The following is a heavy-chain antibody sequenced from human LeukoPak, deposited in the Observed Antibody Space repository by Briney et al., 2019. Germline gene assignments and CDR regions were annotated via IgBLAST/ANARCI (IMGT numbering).Heavy chain of an antibody. V-gene: IGHV3-7*01. CDR3: ARDKDRSFDWFDRRPGGDAFDI. CDR1: GFTFSTYW. J-gene: IGHJ3*02. Sequence: PEGSLRLSCAASGFTFSTYWMSWVRQAPGKGLEWVANIKQDGSEKYYVDSVKGRFTISRDNAKNSLYLQLNSLRAEDTAVYYCARDKDRSFDWFDRRPGGDAFDIWGQGTMVTVSS. CDR2: IKQDGSEK. D-gene: IGHD3-9*01.